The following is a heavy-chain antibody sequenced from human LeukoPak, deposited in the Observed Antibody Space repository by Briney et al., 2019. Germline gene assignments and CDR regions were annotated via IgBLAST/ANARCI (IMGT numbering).Heavy chain of an antibody. Sequence: PGGSLRLSCAASGFNFDEYGRSGVRQAPGKGLEWVSDVSWNGGGTGYADSVRGRFTISRDNAKNSLYLHRDSVTSEDTALYYCARMVSGRNFRFDCWGQGTLVTVSS. D-gene: IGHD1-26*01. CDR2: VSWNGGGT. CDR3: ARMVSGRNFRFDC. CDR1: GFNFDEYG. J-gene: IGHJ4*02. V-gene: IGHV3-20*04.